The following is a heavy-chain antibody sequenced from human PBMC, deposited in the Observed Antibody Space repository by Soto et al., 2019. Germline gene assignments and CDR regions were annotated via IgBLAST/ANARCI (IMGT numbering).Heavy chain of an antibody. D-gene: IGHD6-19*01. J-gene: IGHJ6*02. CDR1: GGSISSDNW. CDR3: ARHYTTGWTFYYSLDV. Sequence: QVQLLESGPGLVKPSGALSLTCSVSGGSISSDNWWSWVRQPPGKGLEWIGEIYHRGSTNYNPSLKSRVTISIDKSTNQFSLRLTSVTAADTAVYYCARHYTTGWTFYYSLDVWGRGTTVTVS. CDR2: IYHRGST. V-gene: IGHV4-4*02.